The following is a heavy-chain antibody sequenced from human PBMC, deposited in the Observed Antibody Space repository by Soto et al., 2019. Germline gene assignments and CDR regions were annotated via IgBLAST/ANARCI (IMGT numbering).Heavy chain of an antibody. D-gene: IGHD6-13*01. J-gene: IGHJ4*02. V-gene: IGHV4-39*01. CDR3: ARGVPRVGSSSY. CDR2: IYYSGST. Sequence: SETLSVTRTVSGGCISSSSHYWGCIRQPPGKGLEWIGSIYYSGSTYYNPSLKSRVTISVDTSKNQFSLKLSSVTAAETAVYYCARGVPRVGSSSYWGQGTLVTVSS. CDR1: GGCISSSSHY.